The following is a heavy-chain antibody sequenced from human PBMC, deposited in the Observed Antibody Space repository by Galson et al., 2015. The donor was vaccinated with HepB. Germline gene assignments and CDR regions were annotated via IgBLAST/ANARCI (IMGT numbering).Heavy chain of an antibody. J-gene: IGHJ6*02. Sequence: IRQHPGKGLEWIGYIYYSGSTYYNPSLKSRVTISVDTSKNQFSLKLSSVTAADTAVYYCARDLPYCSSTSCYGAYYGMDVWGQGTTVTVSS. CDR2: IYYSGST. CDR3: ARDLPYCSSTSCYGAYYGMDV. V-gene: IGHV4-31*02. D-gene: IGHD2-2*01.